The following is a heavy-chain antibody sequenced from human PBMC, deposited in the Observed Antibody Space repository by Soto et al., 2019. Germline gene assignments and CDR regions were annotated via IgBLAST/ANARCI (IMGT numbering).Heavy chain of an antibody. CDR1: GYTLTNYG. J-gene: IGHJ2*01. CDR2: ISPYNGNT. D-gene: IGHD2-2*01. CDR3: ARDVDRRTSTRCSPWPDTHFDL. V-gene: IGHV1-18*01. Sequence: QVQLVQSGDEVKKPGASVKVSCKASGYTLTNYGISWVRQAPGQGLEWMGWISPYNGNTKYPQKLQGRVTMTTDTSTCTSYMELRSLRSDDTAVYFCARDVDRRTSTRCSPWPDTHFDLWGRGTLVTVSS.